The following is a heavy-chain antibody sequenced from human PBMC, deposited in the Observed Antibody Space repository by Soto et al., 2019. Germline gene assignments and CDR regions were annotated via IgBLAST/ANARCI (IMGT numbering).Heavy chain of an antibody. V-gene: IGHV4-39*01. CDR1: GDSLSAGPYH. CDR2: VYNSGST. D-gene: IGHD3-16*02. J-gene: IGHJ4*02. CDR3: ARHPPHRLFAF. Sequence: PSETLSLTCSVPGDSLSAGPYHWGWIRQPPGKGLEWIGNVYNSGSTSYSPSLKIRVTISVDTSKNQFSLRLTSVTAADTAVYFCARHPPHRLFAFWGQGTLVTVSS.